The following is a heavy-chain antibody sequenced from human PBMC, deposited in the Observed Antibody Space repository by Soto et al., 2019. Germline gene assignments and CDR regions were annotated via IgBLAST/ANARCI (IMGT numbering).Heavy chain of an antibody. D-gene: IGHD2-2*01. CDR1: GFTFSDYY. Sequence: QVQLVESGGGLVKPGGSLRLSCAASGFTFSDYYMSWIRQAPGKGLEWVSYISSSSSYTNYADSVKGRFTISRDNAKNALHLQMDSLRAEDTAMYFWASMSVMYCYAIGCAYWGQGTLVSVSS. J-gene: IGHJ4*02. CDR3: ASMSVMYCYAIGCAY. V-gene: IGHV3-11*05. CDR2: ISSSSSYT.